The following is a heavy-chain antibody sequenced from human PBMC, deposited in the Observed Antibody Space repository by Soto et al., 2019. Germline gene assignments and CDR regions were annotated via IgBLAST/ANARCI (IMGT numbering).Heavy chain of an antibody. CDR3: AKGRQVAATASSFDY. J-gene: IGHJ4*02. Sequence: PGGSLRLSCAASGFTFSSYGMHWVRQAPGKGLEWVAVISYDGSNKYYADSVKGRFTISRDNSKNTLYLQMNSLRAEDTAVYYCAKGRQVAATASSFDYWGQGTLVTVSS. CDR1: GFTFSSYG. V-gene: IGHV3-30*18. CDR2: ISYDGSNK. D-gene: IGHD2-15*01.